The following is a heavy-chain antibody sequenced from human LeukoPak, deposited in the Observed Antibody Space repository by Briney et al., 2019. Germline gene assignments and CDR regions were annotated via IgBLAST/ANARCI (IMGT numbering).Heavy chain of an antibody. Sequence: GESLKISCKGSGYSFTSYWIDWVRQMPGKGLEWMGIIYPGDSDTRYSPSFQGQVTISADKSISTAYLQWSSLKASDTAMYYCARRGYSYGSDYYYYMDVWGKGTTVTVSS. CDR2: IYPGDSDT. CDR3: ARRGYSYGSDYYYYMDV. V-gene: IGHV5-51*01. CDR1: GYSFTSYW. D-gene: IGHD5-18*01. J-gene: IGHJ6*03.